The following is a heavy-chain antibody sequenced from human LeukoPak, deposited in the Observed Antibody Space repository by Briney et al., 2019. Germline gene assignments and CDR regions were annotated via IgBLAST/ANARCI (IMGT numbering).Heavy chain of an antibody. J-gene: IGHJ4*02. Sequence: GGSLRLSCAASAITFSSTAMNWVRQAPGKGLEWVSSISGSGANTYYADSVKGRFAISRDNSRNTLYLQMNSLRAEDTAVYYCAKDQVAFGYWGQGTLVTVSS. CDR2: ISGSGANT. CDR1: AITFSSTA. CDR3: AKDQVAFGY. D-gene: IGHD5-12*01. V-gene: IGHV3-23*01.